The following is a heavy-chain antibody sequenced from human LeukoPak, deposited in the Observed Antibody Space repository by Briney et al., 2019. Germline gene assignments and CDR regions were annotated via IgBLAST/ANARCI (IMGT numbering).Heavy chain of an antibody. CDR2: ISAYNGNT. D-gene: IGHD6-6*01. J-gene: IGHJ4*02. CDR1: GYTFATFG. Sequence: GASVKVSCKASGYTFATFGVSWVRQAPGQGLEWMGWISAYNGNTNYQQKIQGRATMTTDTSTNTAYMELRSLTSDDTAVYYCARGGISSRIDYWGQGTLVTVSS. CDR3: ARGGISSRIDY. V-gene: IGHV1-18*01.